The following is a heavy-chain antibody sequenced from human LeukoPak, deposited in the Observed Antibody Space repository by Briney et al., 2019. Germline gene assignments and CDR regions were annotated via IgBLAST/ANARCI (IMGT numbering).Heavy chain of an antibody. Sequence: SETLSLTCTVSGGSISSGGYYWSWIRQDPGKGLEWIGYIYYSGNTYYNPSLKSRATVSLGTSKNQFSLKLSSVIAADTAVYYCARGISSSWTNDYWGQGTLVTVSS. CDR2: IYYSGNT. CDR3: ARGISSSWTNDY. J-gene: IGHJ4*02. D-gene: IGHD6-13*01. V-gene: IGHV4-31*03. CDR1: GGSISSGGYY.